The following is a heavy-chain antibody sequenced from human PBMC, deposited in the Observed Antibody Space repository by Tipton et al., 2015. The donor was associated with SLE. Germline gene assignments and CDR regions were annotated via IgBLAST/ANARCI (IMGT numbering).Heavy chain of an antibody. J-gene: IGHJ2*01. D-gene: IGHD5-24*01. Sequence: TLSLTCAVYNGYLSGYYWSWIRQSPGKGLEWIGESNNSGTTNYNPSLRSRVTISVDTYKNQFSLKVTSVTAADTAVYYCARRGKKDGDNSYRSFDLWGRGTLFTVSS. CDR2: SNNSGTT. CDR3: ARRGKKDGDNSYRSFDL. V-gene: IGHV4-34*01. CDR1: NGYLSGYY.